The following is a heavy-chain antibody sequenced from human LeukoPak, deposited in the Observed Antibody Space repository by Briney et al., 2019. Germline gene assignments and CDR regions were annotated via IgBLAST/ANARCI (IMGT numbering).Heavy chain of an antibody. J-gene: IGHJ4*02. CDR1: GGSISSSTHY. Sequence: SETLSLTCTVSGGSISSSTHYWGWIRQPPGKGLEWIGSIYYSGSTYYNPSLKSRVTISVDTSKNQFSLKLTSVSAADTAVYYCARSEINDYFKYWGPGILVTVST. CDR3: ARSEINDYFKY. V-gene: IGHV4-39*07. CDR2: IYYSGST. D-gene: IGHD3-16*01.